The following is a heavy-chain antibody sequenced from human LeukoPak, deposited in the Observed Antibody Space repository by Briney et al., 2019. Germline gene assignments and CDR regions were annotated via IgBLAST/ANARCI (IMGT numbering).Heavy chain of an antibody. Sequence: ASVKVSCKASGYTFTSYAMHWVRQAPEQRLEWMGWINAGNGNTKYSQKFQGRVTITRDTSASTAYMELSSLRSEDTAVYYCAIVVVTGDWFDPWGQGTLVTVSS. CDR3: AIVVVTGDWFDP. J-gene: IGHJ5*02. CDR1: GYTFTSYA. V-gene: IGHV1-3*01. CDR2: INAGNGNT. D-gene: IGHD3-22*01.